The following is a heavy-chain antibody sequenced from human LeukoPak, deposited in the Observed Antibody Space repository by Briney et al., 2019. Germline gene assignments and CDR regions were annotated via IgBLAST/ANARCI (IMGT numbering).Heavy chain of an antibody. CDR1: GYSFTKYG. D-gene: IGHD3-10*01. CDR2: ISAYDGGT. J-gene: IGHJ4*02. CDR3: AREGMVRGVFFDY. Sequence: ASVKVSCKASGYSFTKYGISWVRQAPGQGLEWMGWISAYDGGTNLAQNLQGRVTMTTDTSTSTAYMELRGLRSDDTAVYYCAREGMVRGVFFDYWGQGTLVTVSS. V-gene: IGHV1-18*04.